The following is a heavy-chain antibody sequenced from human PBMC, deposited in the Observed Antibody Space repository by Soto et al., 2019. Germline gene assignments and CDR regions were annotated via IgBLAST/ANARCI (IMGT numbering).Heavy chain of an antibody. CDR3: ARDQGAMAADDAFDI. CDR2: IWYDGSNK. V-gene: IGHV3-33*01. D-gene: IGHD1-26*01. Sequence: QVQLVESGGGVVQPGRSLRLSCAASGCTLSSYGMHWVRQAPGKGLEWVAVIWYDGSNKYYADSVKGRFTISRDNSKNTLYLQMNSLRAEDTAVYYSARDQGAMAADDAFDIWGQGTMVTVSS. J-gene: IGHJ3*02. CDR1: GCTLSSYG.